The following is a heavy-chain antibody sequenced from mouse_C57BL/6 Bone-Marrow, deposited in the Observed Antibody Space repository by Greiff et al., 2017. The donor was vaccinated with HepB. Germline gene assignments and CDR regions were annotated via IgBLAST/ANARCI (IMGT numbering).Heavy chain of an antibody. CDR3: AAYGNYGY. CDR1: GYTFTSYW. Sequence: QVQLKQPGAELVMPGASVKLSCKASGYTFTSYWMHWVKQRPGQGLEWIGEIDPSDSYTNYTQKFKGKSTLTVDKSSSTAYMQLSSLTSEDSAVYYCAAYGNYGYWGQGTTLTVSS. V-gene: IGHV1-69*01. D-gene: IGHD2-1*01. J-gene: IGHJ2*01. CDR2: IDPSDSYT.